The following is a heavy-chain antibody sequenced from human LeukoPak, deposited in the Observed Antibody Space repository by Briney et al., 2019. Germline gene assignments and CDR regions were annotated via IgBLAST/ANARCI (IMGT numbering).Heavy chain of an antibody. J-gene: IGHJ4*02. D-gene: IGHD2-2*01. Sequence: GGSLRLSCTASGFTFSTNATSWVRQAPGKGLEWVSAIIGSGATTYYADSVRGRFTISRDNSRNTLYLQMNSLRAEDTAVYYCAKTQYHLDYWGQGSLVTVSS. CDR2: IIGSGATT. V-gene: IGHV3-23*01. CDR1: GFTFSTNA. CDR3: AKTQYHLDY.